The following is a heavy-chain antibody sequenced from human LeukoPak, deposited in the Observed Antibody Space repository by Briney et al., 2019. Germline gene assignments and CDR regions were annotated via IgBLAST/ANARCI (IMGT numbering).Heavy chain of an antibody. V-gene: IGHV4-59*01. CDR3: AKSHPAVTTTDWYFDL. CDR1: GDSISSDY. CDR2: ISYSGST. Sequence: PSETLSLTCSASGDSISSDYWSWIRQPPGKGLEWIGYISYSGSTKSNPALKSRVTISGDRSKNQFPLKMTSVTAADTAVYYCAKSHPAVTTTDWYFDLWGRGTLVTVSS. D-gene: IGHD4-17*01. J-gene: IGHJ2*01.